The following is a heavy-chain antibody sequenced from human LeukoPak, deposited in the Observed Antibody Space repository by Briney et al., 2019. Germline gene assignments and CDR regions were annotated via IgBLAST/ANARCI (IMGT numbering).Heavy chain of an antibody. CDR1: GFTFSNYA. V-gene: IGHV3-23*01. CDR3: AKGSRMYYYDSSGYPDY. J-gene: IGHJ4*02. CDR2: ISGSSSST. D-gene: IGHD3-22*01. Sequence: GGSLRLSCAASGFTFSNYAMSWVRQAPGKGLEWVSTISGSSSSTYYADSVKGRFTISRDNSKNTLYLQMNSLGAEDTAVYYCAKGSRMYYYDSSGYPDYWGQGTLVTVSS.